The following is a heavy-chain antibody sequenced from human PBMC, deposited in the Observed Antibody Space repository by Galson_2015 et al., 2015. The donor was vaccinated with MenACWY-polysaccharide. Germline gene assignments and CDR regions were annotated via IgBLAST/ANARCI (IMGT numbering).Heavy chain of an antibody. Sequence: LRLSCAASGFTFSTYWMHWVRQAPGKGLEWIASIFHSGTTYYNPSLKSRVTISVDTSKNQFSLKLSSVTAADTAVYYCARVEKYSGSFYILYWGQGTLVTVSS. J-gene: IGHJ4*02. V-gene: IGHV4-38-2*01. CDR3: ARVEKYSGSFYILY. CDR1: GFTFSTYW. D-gene: IGHD1-26*01. CDR2: IFHSGTT.